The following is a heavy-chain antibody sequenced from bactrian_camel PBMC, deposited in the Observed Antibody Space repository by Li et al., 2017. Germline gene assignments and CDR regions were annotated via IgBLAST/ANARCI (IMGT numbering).Heavy chain of an antibody. Sequence: QVQLVESGGGLVQPGGSLRLSCVASGFTFSSETMSWVRQAPGKRLEWIAGIGANGRETYYADSVKGRFTMSRDDAKNTVYLQMDSLKPNDTAMYYCASSYQRGINWSDSGKYTYWGQGTQVTVS. CDR1: GFTFSSET. CDR3: ASSYQRGINWSDSGKYTY. CDR2: IGANGRET. D-gene: IGHD2*01. J-gene: IGHJ4*01. V-gene: IGHV3S6*01.